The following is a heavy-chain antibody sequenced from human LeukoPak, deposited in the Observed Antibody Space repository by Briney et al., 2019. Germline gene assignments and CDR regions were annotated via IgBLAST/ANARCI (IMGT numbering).Heavy chain of an antibody. CDR2: IYSSGST. CDR3: ARLGGSGDTFDI. V-gene: IGHV4-39*01. D-gene: IGHD3-10*01. CDR1: GCTISSSSYY. J-gene: IGHJ3*02. Sequence: PSETLSLTCTVSGCTISSSSYYWAWLPQPPGKGLEWIGCIYSSGSTYYNPSLMSRVTISVDTSRTQFSLKLSSMTAADTAVYYCARLGGSGDTFDIWDQGTMVTVSS.